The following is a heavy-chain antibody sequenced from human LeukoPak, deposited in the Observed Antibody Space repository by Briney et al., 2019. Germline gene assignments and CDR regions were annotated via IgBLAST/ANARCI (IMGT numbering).Heavy chain of an antibody. V-gene: IGHV3-15*01. Sequence: PGGSLRLSCAASGFTFSNAYMSRVRQAPGKGLEWVGRIKSKTEGGKIDYAAPVKGRFTISRDDSRNTLYLQMNSLKTEDTAVYYCTTDDYYYGSGSYCPLGSYWGQGTLVTVSS. CDR2: IKSKTEGGKI. D-gene: IGHD3-10*01. CDR1: GFTFSNAY. CDR3: TTDDYYYGSGSYCPLGSY. J-gene: IGHJ4*02.